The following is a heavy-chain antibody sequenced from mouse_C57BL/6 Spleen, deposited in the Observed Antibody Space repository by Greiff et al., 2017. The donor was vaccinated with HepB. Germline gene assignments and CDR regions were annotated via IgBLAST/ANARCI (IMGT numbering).Heavy chain of an antibody. CDR3: VRRSVLQYAIDY. J-gene: IGHJ4*01. V-gene: IGHV1-52*01. Sequence: QVQLQQPGAELVRPGSSVKLSCKASGYTFTSYWMHWVKQRPIQGLEWIGNIDPSDSETHYNQKFKDKATFTVDKSSSTAYMQLSSLTSEDSAVYYCVRRSVLQYAIDYWGQGTSDTVSS. D-gene: IGHD1-1*01. CDR1: GYTFTSYW. CDR2: IDPSDSET.